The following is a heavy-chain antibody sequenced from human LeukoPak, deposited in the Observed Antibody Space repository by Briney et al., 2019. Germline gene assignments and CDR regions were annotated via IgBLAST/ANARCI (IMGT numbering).Heavy chain of an antibody. Sequence: GGSLRLSCAASGFTFSSYEMNWVRQAPGKGLEWVSYISSSSSYIYYADSVKGRFTISRDNAKNSLYLQMNSLRAEDTAVYYCATYYGSGSYYNPYYYYYMDVWGKGTTVTVSS. CDR2: ISSSSSYI. CDR1: GFTFSSYE. CDR3: ATYYGSGSYYNPYYYYYMDV. V-gene: IGHV3-21*05. D-gene: IGHD3-10*01. J-gene: IGHJ6*03.